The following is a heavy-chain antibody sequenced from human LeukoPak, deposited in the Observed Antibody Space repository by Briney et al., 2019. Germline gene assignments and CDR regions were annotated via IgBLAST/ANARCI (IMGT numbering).Heavy chain of an antibody. D-gene: IGHD1-14*01. CDR2: IYYSGST. CDR3: ARGESGMIGLIDY. CDR1: GGSISSSSYY. Sequence: SETLSLTCTVSGGSISSSSYYWDWIRQPPGKRLEWIGRIYYSGSTYYNPSLKSRVTISVDTSKNQFSMKLSSVTAADTAVFYCARGESGMIGLIDYWGQGTLVTVSS. J-gene: IGHJ4*02. V-gene: IGHV4-39*07.